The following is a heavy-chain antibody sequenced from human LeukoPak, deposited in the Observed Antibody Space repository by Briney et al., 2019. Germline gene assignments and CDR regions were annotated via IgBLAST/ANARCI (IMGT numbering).Heavy chain of an antibody. V-gene: IGHV4-4*09. CDR2: ILTSGTT. CDR3: ARLRVSGSYLYYFDY. CDR1: NGSISSYH. D-gene: IGHD3-10*01. Sequence: SETLSLTCTVSNGSISSYHWSWVRQPPGKGLEWIGYILTSGTTNYNPSLKSRLTISVDTSKNRFTLKLSSVTAADTAVYYCARLRVSGSYLYYFDYWGQGTLVTVSS. J-gene: IGHJ4*02.